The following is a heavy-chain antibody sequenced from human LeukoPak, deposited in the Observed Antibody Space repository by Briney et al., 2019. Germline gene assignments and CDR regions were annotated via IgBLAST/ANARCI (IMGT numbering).Heavy chain of an antibody. CDR3: AKEETITFGGVIVIPGAFDI. CDR2: ISGSGGST. V-gene: IGHV3-23*01. J-gene: IGHJ3*02. D-gene: IGHD3-16*02. CDR1: GFTFSSYA. Sequence: PGGSLRLSCAASGFTFSSYAMSWVRQAPGKGLEGVSAISGSGGSTYYADSVKGRFTVSRDNSKNTLYLQMNSLRAEDTAVYYCAKEETITFGGVIVIPGAFDIWGQGTMVTVSS.